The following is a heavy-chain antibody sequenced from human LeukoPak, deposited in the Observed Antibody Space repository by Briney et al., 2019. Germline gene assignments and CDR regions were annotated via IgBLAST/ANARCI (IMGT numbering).Heavy chain of an antibody. D-gene: IGHD3-22*01. J-gene: IGHJ4*02. Sequence: ASVKVSCKASGYTFTSYYMHWVRQAPGQGLEWMGIINPSGGSTSYAQKFQGEVTMTRDTSISTAFMEVSRLRSDDTAVYYCARALDSSGYYVVYWGQGTLVTVSS. CDR3: ARALDSSGYYVVY. V-gene: IGHV1-46*01. CDR1: GYTFTSYY. CDR2: INPSGGST.